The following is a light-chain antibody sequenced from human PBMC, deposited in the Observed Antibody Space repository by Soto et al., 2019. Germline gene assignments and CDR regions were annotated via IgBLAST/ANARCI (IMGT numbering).Light chain of an antibody. Sequence: QSAMTQAACVSGSPGQSITISCTGTSSDVGNDNLVSWYQQHPGKAPKLMIYEGSKRPSGVSNRFSGSKSGNTASLTISILQAEDEADYYCCSYAGSRTCVFGIGT. CDR3: CSYAGSRTCV. V-gene: IGLV2-23*01. CDR1: SSDVGNDNL. J-gene: IGLJ1*01. CDR2: EGS.